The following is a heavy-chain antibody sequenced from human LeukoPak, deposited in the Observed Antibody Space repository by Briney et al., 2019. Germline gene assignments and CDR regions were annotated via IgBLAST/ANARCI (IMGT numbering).Heavy chain of an antibody. J-gene: IGHJ6*03. V-gene: IGHV4-59*01. CDR2: IYYSGST. CDR3: ARSLWFGELALYYMDV. D-gene: IGHD3-10*01. CDR1: GVSISSYY. Sequence: SSETLSLTCTVSGVSISSYYWSWIRQPPGKGLEWIGYIYYSGSTNYNPSLKSRVTISVDTSKNQFSLKLSSVTAADTAVYYCARSLWFGELALYYMDVWGKGTTVTISS.